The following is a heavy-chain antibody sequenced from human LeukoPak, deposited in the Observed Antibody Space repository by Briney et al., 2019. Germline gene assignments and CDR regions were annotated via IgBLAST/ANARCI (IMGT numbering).Heavy chain of an antibody. J-gene: IGHJ5*02. V-gene: IGHV4-31*03. CDR3: ARDRSCSGGSCYYWFDP. CDR2: IYYSGST. Sequence: SETLSLTCTVSGGSISSGGYYWSWIRQHPGKGLEWIGYIYYSGSTYYNPSLKSRVTISVDTSKNQFSLKLSSVTAADTAVYYYARDRSCSGGSCYYWFDPWGQGTLVTVSS. D-gene: IGHD2-15*01. CDR1: GGSISSGGYY.